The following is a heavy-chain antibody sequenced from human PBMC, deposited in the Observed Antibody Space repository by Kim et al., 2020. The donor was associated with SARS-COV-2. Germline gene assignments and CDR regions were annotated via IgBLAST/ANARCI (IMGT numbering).Heavy chain of an antibody. CDR2: ISSSGSTI. CDR3: ARVRVSITMIVVVREPPDY. CDR1: GFTFSDYY. D-gene: IGHD3-22*01. Sequence: GGSLRLSCAASGFTFSDYYMSWIRQAPGKGLEWVSYISSSGSTIYYADSVKGRFTISRDNAKNSLYLQMNSLRAEDTAVYYCARVRVSITMIVVVREPPDYWGQGTLVTVPS. V-gene: IGHV3-11*01. J-gene: IGHJ4*02.